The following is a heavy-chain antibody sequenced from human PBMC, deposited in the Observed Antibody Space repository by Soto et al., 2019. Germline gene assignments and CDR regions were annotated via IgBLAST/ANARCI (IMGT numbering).Heavy chain of an antibody. D-gene: IGHD2-21*02. CDR2: INWNGGST. Sequence: EVQLVESGGGVVRPGGSLRLSCAASGFTFDDYGMSWVRQAPGKGLEWVSGINWNGGSTGYADSVKGRFTISRDNAKNPRYLQMNSLRAEDTALYYCARGALAYCGGDCYAGVDYWGQGTLVTVSS. J-gene: IGHJ4*02. CDR1: GFTFDDYG. CDR3: ARGALAYCGGDCYAGVDY. V-gene: IGHV3-20*04.